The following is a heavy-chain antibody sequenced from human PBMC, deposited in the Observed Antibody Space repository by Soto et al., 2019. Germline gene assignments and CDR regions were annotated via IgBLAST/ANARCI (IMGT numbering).Heavy chain of an antibody. CDR2: ISYDGSNK. Sequence: GGSLRLSCAASGFTFSSYGMHWVRQAPGKGLEWVAVISYDGSNKYYADSVKGRFTISRDNSKNTLYLQMNSLRAEDTAVYYCTCLLGSDIAARRSQQYYYYGMDVWGQGTTVTVSS. CDR3: TCLLGSDIAARRSQQYYYYGMDV. V-gene: IGHV3-30*03. CDR1: GFTFSSYG. D-gene: IGHD6-6*01. J-gene: IGHJ6*02.